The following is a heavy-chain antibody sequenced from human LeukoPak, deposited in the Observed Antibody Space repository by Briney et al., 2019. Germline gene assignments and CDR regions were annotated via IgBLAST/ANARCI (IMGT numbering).Heavy chain of an antibody. Sequence: SETLSLTCTVSGGSISSYYWSWIRQPPGKGLEWIGYIYYSGSTNYNPSLKSRVTISVDTSKNQFSLKLSSVTAADTAVYYCARHDEMAPYSDYWGQGTLVTVSS. CDR1: GGSISSYY. CDR2: IYYSGST. D-gene: IGHD2-8*01. V-gene: IGHV4-59*08. CDR3: ARHDEMAPYSDY. J-gene: IGHJ4*02.